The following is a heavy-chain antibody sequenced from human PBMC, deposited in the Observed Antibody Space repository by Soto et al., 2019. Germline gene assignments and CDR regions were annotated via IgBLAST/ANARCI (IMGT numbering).Heavy chain of an antibody. V-gene: IGHV3-7*03. CDR3: ARGVGYSSSWYEDGDDAFDI. CDR2: IKQDGSEK. Sequence: PGGSLRLSCAASGFTFSSYWMSWVRQAPGKGLEWVANIKQDGSEKYYVDSVKGRFTISRDNAKNSLYLQMNSLRAEDTAVYYCARGVGYSSSWYEDGDDAFDIWGQGTMVTVSS. CDR1: GFTFSSYW. J-gene: IGHJ3*02. D-gene: IGHD6-13*01.